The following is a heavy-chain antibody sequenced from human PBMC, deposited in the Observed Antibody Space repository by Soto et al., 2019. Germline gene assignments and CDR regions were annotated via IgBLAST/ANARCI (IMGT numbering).Heavy chain of an antibody. V-gene: IGHV4-4*07. J-gene: IGHJ4*02. Sequence: SETLSFTCTVSGGSISSYYWSWVRQPAGTGLEWIGRIFSSGSTSFNPSLESRVAMSVDTSKNHFSLNLSSVTAADMAVYYCAREGSYSAYNFAHGIQLWSFDFWGQGALVTVSS. CDR1: GGSISSYY. CDR3: AREGSYSAYNFAHGIQLWSFDF. CDR2: IFSSGST. D-gene: IGHD5-12*01.